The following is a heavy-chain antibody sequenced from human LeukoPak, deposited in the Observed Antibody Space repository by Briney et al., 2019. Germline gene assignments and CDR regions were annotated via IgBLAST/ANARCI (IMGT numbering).Heavy chain of an antibody. D-gene: IGHD3-22*01. CDR2: INHSGST. CDR3: ARAARPYDSSGYFRY. Sequence: SETLSLTCAVYGGSFSGYYWSWIRQPPGKGLEWIGEINHSGSTYYNPSLQSRVTISVDTSKNQFSLKLSSVTAADTAVYYCARAARPYDSSGYFRYWGQGTLVTVSS. V-gene: IGHV4-34*01. J-gene: IGHJ4*02. CDR1: GGSFSGYY.